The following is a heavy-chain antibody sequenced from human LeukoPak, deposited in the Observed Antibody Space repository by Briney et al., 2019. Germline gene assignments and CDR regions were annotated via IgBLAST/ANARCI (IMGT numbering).Heavy chain of an antibody. J-gene: IGHJ4*02. CDR1: GFTFSSYE. CDR3: ARESIAVAGAPFGY. CDR2: ISSGSTI. V-gene: IGHV3-48*03. Sequence: GGSLRLSCAASGFTFSSYEMNWVRQAPGKGLEWVSYISSGSTIYDADSVKGRFTISGDNAKNSLYLQMNSLRAEDTAVYYCARESIAVAGAPFGYWGQGTLVTVSS. D-gene: IGHD6-19*01.